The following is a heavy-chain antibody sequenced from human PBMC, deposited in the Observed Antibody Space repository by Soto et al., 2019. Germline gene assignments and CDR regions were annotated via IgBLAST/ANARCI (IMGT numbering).Heavy chain of an antibody. J-gene: IGHJ6*02. CDR1: GYTFTSYG. D-gene: IGHD6-6*01. CDR3: ARVGSSSSRYYYYYGMDV. CDR2: ISAYNGNT. V-gene: IGHV1-18*01. Sequence: ASVKVSCKASGYTFTSYGISWVRQAPGQGLEWMGWISAYNGNTNYAQKLQGRVTMTTDTSTSTAYMELRSLRSDDTAVYYCARVGSSSSRYYYYYGMDVWGQGTTVTVSS.